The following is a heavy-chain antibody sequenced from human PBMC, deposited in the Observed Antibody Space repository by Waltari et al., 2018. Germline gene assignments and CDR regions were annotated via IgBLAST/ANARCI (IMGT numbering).Heavy chain of an antibody. Sequence: QVQLVQSGAEVKKPGASVKVSCKASGYTFTSYHINWVRQAPGQGLGWMGWMNTPIGNMALAEKVQGRVTMTRDTSINTAYMELSGLRSEDTAVYYCAREFRSAAGHLNGMDIWGQGTAVTVSS. CDR2: MNTPIGNM. CDR3: AREFRSAAGHLNGMDI. CDR1: GYTFTSYH. J-gene: IGHJ6*02. V-gene: IGHV1-8*01. D-gene: IGHD6-19*01.